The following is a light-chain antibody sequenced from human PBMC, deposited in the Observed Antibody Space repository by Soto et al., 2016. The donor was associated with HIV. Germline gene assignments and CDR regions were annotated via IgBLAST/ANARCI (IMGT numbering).Light chain of an antibody. CDR3: QGVGYTSDPWV. CDR2: DDS. J-gene: IGLJ3*02. CDR1: NLGSKS. V-gene: IGLV3-21*03. Sequence: SYELTQPPSVSVAPGKTARITCGGDNLGSKSVHWYQQKPGQAPVLVVYDDSDRPSGIPERFSGSNSGNTATLTISRVEAGDEADYYCQGVGYTSDPWVFGGGTKLTVL.